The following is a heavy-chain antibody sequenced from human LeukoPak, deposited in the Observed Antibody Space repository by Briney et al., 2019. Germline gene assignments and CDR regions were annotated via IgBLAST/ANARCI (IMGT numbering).Heavy chain of an antibody. D-gene: IGHD6-13*01. J-gene: IGHJ4*02. CDR3: ARLTYSTDLGY. Sequence: SETLSLTCTVSGGSISSSSYYWGWIRQPPGKGLEWIGSIYYSGSTYYNPSLKSRVTISVDTSKNQFSLKLSSVTAADTAVYYCARLTYSTDLGYWGQGTLVTVSS. CDR1: GGSISSSSYY. V-gene: IGHV4-39*01. CDR2: IYYSGST.